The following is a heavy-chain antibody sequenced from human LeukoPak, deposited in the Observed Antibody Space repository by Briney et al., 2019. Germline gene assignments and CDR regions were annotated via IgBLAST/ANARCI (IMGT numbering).Heavy chain of an antibody. Sequence: GGSLRLSCAASGFAFSSYAISGVRQAPGRGLEWVSAISGSGGRTYYADSVKGRFTISRDNAKNSLYLQMNSLRAEDTAVYYCAIHFVRVLGAFDIWGQGTMVTVPS. CDR3: AIHFVRVLGAFDI. CDR2: ISGSGGRT. CDR1: GFAFSSYA. J-gene: IGHJ3*02. V-gene: IGHV3-23*01. D-gene: IGHD4/OR15-4a*01.